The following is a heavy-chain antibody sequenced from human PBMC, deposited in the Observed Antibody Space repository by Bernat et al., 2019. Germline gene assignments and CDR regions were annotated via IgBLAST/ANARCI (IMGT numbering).Heavy chain of an antibody. J-gene: IGHJ4*02. Sequence: EVQLVESGGGLVQPGWSPRLSCAASGFTFSIYSMNWVRQAPGKGLEWIAYITSNTRTIHYADSVEGRFTISRDNGKSSLYLQMNSLRDEDTAVYYCARSVEGAFDYWGQGTLVTVAS. V-gene: IGHV3-48*02. D-gene: IGHD6-19*01. CDR1: GFTFSIYS. CDR3: ARSVEGAFDY. CDR2: ITSNTRTI.